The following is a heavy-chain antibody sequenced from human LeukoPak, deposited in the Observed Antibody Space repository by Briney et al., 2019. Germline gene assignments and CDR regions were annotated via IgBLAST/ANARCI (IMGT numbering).Heavy chain of an antibody. D-gene: IGHD3-22*01. CDR3: AKGPPYSSGYYYLPDAFDI. CDR2: IAGTGGST. J-gene: IGHJ3*02. Sequence: GGSLRLSCAASGFTFNKYAMDWVRQPPGKGLEWVSSIAGTGGSTYYADYVKGRFTLSRDNSENTLYLQLNSLRAEDSGIYYCAKGPPYSSGYYYLPDAFDIWGQGTMVTVSS. CDR1: GFTFNKYA. V-gene: IGHV3-23*01.